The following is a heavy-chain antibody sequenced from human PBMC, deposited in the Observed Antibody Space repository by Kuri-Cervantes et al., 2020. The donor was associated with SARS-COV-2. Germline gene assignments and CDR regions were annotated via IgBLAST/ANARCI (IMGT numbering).Heavy chain of an antibody. Sequence: GESLKISCAASGFTFSNAWMSWVRQAPGKGLEWVGRIKSKTDGGTTDYAAPVKGRFTISRDDSKNTLYLQMNSLRAEDTAVYYCAKGADYDILTGYYIFDYWGQGTLVTVSS. D-gene: IGHD3-9*01. V-gene: IGHV3-15*01. CDR2: IKSKTDGGTT. CDR3: AKGADYDILTGYYIFDY. J-gene: IGHJ4*02. CDR1: GFTFSNAW.